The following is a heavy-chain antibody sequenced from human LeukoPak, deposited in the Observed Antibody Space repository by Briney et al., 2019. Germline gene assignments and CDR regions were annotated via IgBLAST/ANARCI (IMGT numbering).Heavy chain of an antibody. J-gene: IGHJ4*02. D-gene: IGHD3-22*01. Sequence: ASVKVSCKASGGTFSTYAITWVRQAPGQGLEWMGRIIPILGIANYAQKFQGRVTITADKSTNTAYMEVGSLRSEDTAVYFCARDEEEYYASSGGYFHYWGQGTLVTVS. CDR1: GGTFSTYA. CDR3: ARDEEEYYASSGGYFHY. V-gene: IGHV1-69*04. CDR2: IIPILGIA.